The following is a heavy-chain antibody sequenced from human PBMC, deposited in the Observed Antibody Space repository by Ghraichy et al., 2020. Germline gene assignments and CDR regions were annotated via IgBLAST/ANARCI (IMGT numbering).Heavy chain of an antibody. J-gene: IGHJ4*02. V-gene: IGHV3-7*03. CDR2: IKQDGSEK. D-gene: IGHD2-2*01. Sequence: GGSLRLSCAASGFTFSSYWMSWVRQAPGKGLDWVANIKQDGSEKYYVDSVKGRFTISRDNAKNSLYLQMNSLRAEDTAVYYCARGLVCSSTSCSPDYWGQGTLVTVSS. CDR3: ARGLVCSSTSCSPDY. CDR1: GFTFSSYW.